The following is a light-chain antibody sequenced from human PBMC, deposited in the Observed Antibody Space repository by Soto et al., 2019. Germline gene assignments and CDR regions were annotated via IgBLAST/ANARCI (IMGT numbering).Light chain of an antibody. CDR3: QQYNSLSPWT. CDR2: DAS. Sequence: DIQITHTPSTLPASVGDAVSILCRASESISSWLAWYQQKPGNAPRLLIYDASKLGRGVPSRFSGAGSGTEFILTISSLQPDDFATYFCQQYNSLSPWTLGQGTKVDIK. V-gene: IGKV1-5*02. J-gene: IGKJ1*01. CDR1: ESISSW.